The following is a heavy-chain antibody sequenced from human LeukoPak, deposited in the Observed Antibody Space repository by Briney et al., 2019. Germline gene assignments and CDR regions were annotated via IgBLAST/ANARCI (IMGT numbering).Heavy chain of an antibody. V-gene: IGHV3-21*01. CDR3: AGDSRGVVVVAATRDRVFDI. CDR1: GFTFSSYS. CDR2: ISSSSSYI. D-gene: IGHD2-15*01. J-gene: IGHJ3*02. Sequence: GGSLRLSCAASGFTFSSYSMNWVRQAPGKGLEWVSSISSSSSYIYYADSVKGRFTISRDNAKNSLYLQMNSLRAEDTAVYYWAGDSRGVVVVAATRDRVFDIWGQGTMVTVS.